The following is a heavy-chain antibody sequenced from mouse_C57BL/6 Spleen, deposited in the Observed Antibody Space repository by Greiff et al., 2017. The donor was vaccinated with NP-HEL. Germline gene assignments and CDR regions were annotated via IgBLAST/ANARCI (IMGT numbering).Heavy chain of an antibody. CDR1: GYTFTDHT. D-gene: IGHD1-1*01. V-gene: IGHV1-78*01. CDR3: RRRRNYGLYAMEN. CDR2: IYPRDGST. J-gene: IGHJ4*01. Sequence: VQLQQSDAELVKPGASVKISCKVSGYTFTDHTIHWMKPRADQGLEWIGYIYPRDGSTKYNEKFKGKATLTADKSSRTACMKLNRLTSEDSAVYSGRRRRNYGLYAMENWGKGASVNVSS.